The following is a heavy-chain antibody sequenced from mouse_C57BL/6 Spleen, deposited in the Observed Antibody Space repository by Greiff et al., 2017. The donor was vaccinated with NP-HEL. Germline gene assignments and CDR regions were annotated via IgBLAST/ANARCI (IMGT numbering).Heavy chain of an antibody. V-gene: IGHV5-4*01. Sequence: EVHLVESGGGLVKPGGSLKLSCAASGFTFSSYAMSWVRQTPEKRLEWVATISDGGSYTYYPDNVKGRFTISRDNAKNNLYLQMSHLKSEDTAMYYCARGGGLEQLFDYRGQGTTLAVSS. CDR3: ARGGGLEQLFDY. D-gene: IGHD3-3*01. CDR1: GFTFSSYA. J-gene: IGHJ2*01. CDR2: ISDGGSYT.